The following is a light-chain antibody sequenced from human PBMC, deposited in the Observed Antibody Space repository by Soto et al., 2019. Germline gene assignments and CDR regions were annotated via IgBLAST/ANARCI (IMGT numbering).Light chain of an antibody. Sequence: EIVLTQSPGTLSLSPGEGATLSCRASESVASSYLAWYQQIPGQGPRLLIYGASSRATGIPDRFSGSGSGTDFTLTITRLQPEDFAVYYCQQYGRSPWTSGQGTKVEI. V-gene: IGKV3-20*01. J-gene: IGKJ1*01. CDR3: QQYGRSPWT. CDR1: ESVASSY. CDR2: GAS.